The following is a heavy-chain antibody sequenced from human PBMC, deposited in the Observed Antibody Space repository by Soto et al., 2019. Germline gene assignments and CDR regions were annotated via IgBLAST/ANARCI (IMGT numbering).Heavy chain of an antibody. CDR3: ARRYCSSTSCYLNAFDI. V-gene: IGHV5-51*01. J-gene: IGHJ3*02. D-gene: IGHD2-2*01. CDR1: GYSFTSYW. Sequence: GESLKISCQGSGYSFTSYWSVWVRQMPGKGLEWMGIIYPGDSDTRYSPSFQGQVTISADKSISTAYLQWSSLKASDTAMYYCARRYCSSTSCYLNAFDIWGQGTMVTVSS. CDR2: IYPGDSDT.